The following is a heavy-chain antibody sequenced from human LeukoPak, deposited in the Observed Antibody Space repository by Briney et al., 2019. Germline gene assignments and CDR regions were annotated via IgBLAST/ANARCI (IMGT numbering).Heavy chain of an antibody. Sequence: GGSLRLSCAASGFTFSSYAMSWVRQAPGKGLEWVSAISGSGGSTYYADSVKGRFTISRDNSKNTLYLQMNSLRAEDTAVYYCAKGYCSSTSCYGSDDAFDIWGQGTMVTVSS. D-gene: IGHD2-2*01. CDR2: ISGSGGST. J-gene: IGHJ3*02. CDR3: AKGYCSSTSCYGSDDAFDI. V-gene: IGHV3-23*01. CDR1: GFTFSSYA.